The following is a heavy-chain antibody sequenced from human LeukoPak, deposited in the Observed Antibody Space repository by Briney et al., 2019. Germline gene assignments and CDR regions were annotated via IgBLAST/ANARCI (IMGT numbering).Heavy chain of an antibody. Sequence: SETLSLTCTVSGGSSSSYYWSWIRQPAGKGLEWIGRIYTSGSTNYNASLTSRVSMSVDTSKNQFSLTLSSVTAADTAVFYCARENSGSYREFDYWGQGTLVTVSS. CDR1: GGSSSSYY. CDR3: ARENSGSYREFDY. J-gene: IGHJ4*02. CDR2: IYTSGST. D-gene: IGHD1-26*01. V-gene: IGHV4-4*07.